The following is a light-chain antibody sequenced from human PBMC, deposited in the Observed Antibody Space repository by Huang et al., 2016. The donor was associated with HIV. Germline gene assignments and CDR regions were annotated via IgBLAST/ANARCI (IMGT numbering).Light chain of an antibody. Sequence: EIVLTQSPATLSLSPGERATLSCRASQSVSSYLAWYQQKPGQAPRLLIYDADNRATGIPARFSGSGSGTDFTLTISSLEPEDFAVYYCQQRSNWPPAFGQGTRLEIK. V-gene: IGKV3-11*01. CDR2: DAD. CDR1: QSVSSY. J-gene: IGKJ5*01. CDR3: QQRSNWPPA.